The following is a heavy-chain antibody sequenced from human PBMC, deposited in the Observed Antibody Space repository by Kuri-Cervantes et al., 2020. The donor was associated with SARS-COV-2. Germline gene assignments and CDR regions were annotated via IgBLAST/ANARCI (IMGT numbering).Heavy chain of an antibody. Sequence: ESLKISCTVSGASISDYYWSWIRQPPGKGLEWIGYIFYTGITNYNPSLKSRVTISLDTSKNQLSLKLSSVTAADTALYYCARDGRNFDPWGQGTLVTVSS. D-gene: IGHD1-14*01. CDR2: IFYTGIT. CDR1: GASISDYY. V-gene: IGHV4-59*01. J-gene: IGHJ5*02. CDR3: ARDGRNFDP.